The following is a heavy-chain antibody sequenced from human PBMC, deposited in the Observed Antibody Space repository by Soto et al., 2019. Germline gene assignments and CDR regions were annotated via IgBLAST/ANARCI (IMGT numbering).Heavy chain of an antibody. Sequence: ASVKRSCKASGCTLTGDYMHGVRQAPVQGLEWMGIINPSGGSTSYAQKFQGRVNMTRDTSTSTVYMELSSLRSEDTAVYYCAREWGTSIAAAFDYWGQGTLVTVSS. CDR2: INPSGGST. V-gene: IGHV1-46*01. J-gene: IGHJ4*02. D-gene: IGHD6-6*01. CDR1: GCTLTGDY. CDR3: AREWGTSIAAAFDY.